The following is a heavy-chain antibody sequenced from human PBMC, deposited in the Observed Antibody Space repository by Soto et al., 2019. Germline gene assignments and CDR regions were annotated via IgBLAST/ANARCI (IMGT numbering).Heavy chain of an antibody. CDR1: GGSFSGYY. J-gene: IGHJ4*02. CDR3: ERHFPIVVVPSAMVGYFDY. Sequence: SETLSLTCAVYGGSFSGYYWSGIRQPPGKGLEWIGEINHSGSTNYNPSLKSRVTISVDTSKNQFSLKLSSVTAADTAAYYCERHFPIVVVPSAMVGYFDYWGQGTLVTVSS. D-gene: IGHD2-2*01. V-gene: IGHV4-34*01. CDR2: INHSGST.